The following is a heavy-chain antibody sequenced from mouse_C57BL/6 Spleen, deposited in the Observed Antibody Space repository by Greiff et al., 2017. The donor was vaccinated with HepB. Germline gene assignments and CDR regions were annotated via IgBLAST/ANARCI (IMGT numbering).Heavy chain of an antibody. J-gene: IGHJ1*03. CDR3: ARGLLYYYGSSHWYFDV. D-gene: IGHD1-1*01. V-gene: IGHV1-18*01. CDR1: GYTFTDYN. Sequence: EVQLQQSGPELVKPGASVKIPCKASGYTFTDYNMDWVKQSHGKSLEWIGDINPNNGGTIYNQKFKGKATLTVDKSSSTAYMELRSLTSEDTAVYYCARGLLYYYGSSHWYFDVWGTGTTVTVSS. CDR2: INPNNGGT.